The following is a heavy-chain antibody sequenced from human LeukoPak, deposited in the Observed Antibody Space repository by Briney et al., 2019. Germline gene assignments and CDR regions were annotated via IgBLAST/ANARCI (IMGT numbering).Heavy chain of an antibody. V-gene: IGHV3-48*04. Sequence: GGSLRLSCAASGFTFSNAWMNWVRQAPGKGLEWVSYISSSGSTIYYADSVKGRFTTSRDNAKNSLYLQMNSLRAEDTAVYYCARVGYSYGYYYYYMDVWGKGTTVTVSS. CDR2: ISSSGSTI. CDR1: GFTFSNAW. CDR3: ARVGYSYGYYYYYMDV. J-gene: IGHJ6*03. D-gene: IGHD5-18*01.